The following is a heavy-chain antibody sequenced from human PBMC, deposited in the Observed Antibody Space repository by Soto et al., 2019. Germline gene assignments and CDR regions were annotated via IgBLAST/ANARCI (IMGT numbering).Heavy chain of an antibody. Sequence: PWGSLRLTCAASGFTVADDDMNWVRLGPATGLDLVSSVSSGSSYIYYADSVNARFTISRDNAKNSLYLQMNSLRAEDTAVYYCARINSGWGPLSPSPFDYWGQGAPVTVSS. CDR2: VSSGSSYI. CDR3: ARINSGWGPLSPSPFDY. D-gene: IGHD6-19*01. V-gene: IGHV3-21*01. J-gene: IGHJ4*02. CDR1: GFTVADDD.